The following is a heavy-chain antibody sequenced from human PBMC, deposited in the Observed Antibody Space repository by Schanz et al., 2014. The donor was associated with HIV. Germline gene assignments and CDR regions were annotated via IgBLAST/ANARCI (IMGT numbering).Heavy chain of an antibody. V-gene: IGHV3-23*01. CDR2: ISESGGRT. CDR3: AKPEYDSRGNSQSHFDY. D-gene: IGHD3-22*01. Sequence: EVQLLDSGGGLVQPGGSLRLSCVASGFTFNNYAMTWVRQAPGKGLEWVSSISESGGRTYYADSVKGRFTISRDNSKNTLYLQMTTLRIDDTAVYYCAKPEYDSRGNSQSHFDYWGQGTLVTVSS. J-gene: IGHJ4*02. CDR1: GFTFNNYA.